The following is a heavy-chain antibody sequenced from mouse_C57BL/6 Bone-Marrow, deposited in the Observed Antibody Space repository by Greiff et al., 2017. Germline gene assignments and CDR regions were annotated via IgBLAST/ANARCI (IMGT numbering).Heavy chain of an antibody. Sequence: VQLQQSGAELVRPGASVTLSCKASGYTFTDYEMHWVKQTPVHGLEWIGAIDPETGGTAYNQKFKGKAILTADKSSSTAYMELRSLTSEDSAVYYCTRGDWAWFAYGGQGTLVTVSA. CDR2: IDPETGGT. CDR1: GYTFTDYE. D-gene: IGHD4-1*01. J-gene: IGHJ3*01. V-gene: IGHV1-15*01. CDR3: TRGDWAWFAY.